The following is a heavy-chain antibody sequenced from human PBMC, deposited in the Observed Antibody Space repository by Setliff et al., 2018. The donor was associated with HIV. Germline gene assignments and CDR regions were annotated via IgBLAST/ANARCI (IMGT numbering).Heavy chain of an antibody. D-gene: IGHD6-19*01. Sequence: SETLSLTCTVSGGSISSNSYYWGWIRQPPGKGLEWIGSIYHSGRTYYNPSLKSRVTISVDTSKNQFSLKLTSVTAADTAVYYCADLYSGWYSAEYFQHWGQGTLVTGLL. V-gene: IGHV4-39*07. CDR3: ADLYSGWYSAEYFQH. CDR2: IYHSGRT. CDR1: GGSISSNSYY. J-gene: IGHJ1*01.